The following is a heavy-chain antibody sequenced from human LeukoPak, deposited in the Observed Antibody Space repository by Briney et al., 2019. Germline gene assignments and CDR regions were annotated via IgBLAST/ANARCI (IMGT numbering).Heavy chain of an antibody. J-gene: IGHJ4*02. Sequence: SETLSLTCTVSGGSISSYYSSWIRQPAGKGLEWIGRIYTSGSTNYNPSLKSRVTMSVDTPKNQFSLKLSSVTAADTAVYYCARSNDYDILTGYPPLGYWGQGTLVTVSS. CDR2: IYTSGST. CDR3: ARSNDYDILTGYPPLGY. CDR1: GGSISSYY. V-gene: IGHV4-4*07. D-gene: IGHD3-9*01.